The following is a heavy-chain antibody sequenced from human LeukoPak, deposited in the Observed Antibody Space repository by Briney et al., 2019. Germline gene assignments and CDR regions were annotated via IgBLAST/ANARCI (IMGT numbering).Heavy chain of an antibody. CDR2: IYPGDSDT. J-gene: IGHJ4*02. CDR1: GYTFISYW. Sequence: GESLKISCKASGYTFISYWIGWVRQMPGKGLECMGIIYPGDSDTRYSPSFQGQVTISVDKSINTAYLQWSSLKASDTAMYYCARRDPGSSGYFDYWGQGTLVTVSS. CDR3: ARRDPGSSGYFDY. D-gene: IGHD3-22*01. V-gene: IGHV5-51*01.